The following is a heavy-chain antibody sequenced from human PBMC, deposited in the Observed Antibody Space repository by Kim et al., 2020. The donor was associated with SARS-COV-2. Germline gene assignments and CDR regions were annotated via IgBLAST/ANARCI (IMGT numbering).Heavy chain of an antibody. V-gene: IGHV3-23*01. CDR2: ISGSGGST. J-gene: IGHJ4*02. D-gene: IGHD3-9*01. CDR3: VTSYYDILTGYFDY. Sequence: GGSLRLSCAASGFTFSSYAMSWVRQAPGKGLEWVSAISGSGGSTYYADPVKGRFTISRDNSKNTLYLQMNSLRAEDTAVYYCVTSYYDILTGYFDYWGQGTLVTVSS. CDR1: GFTFSSYA.